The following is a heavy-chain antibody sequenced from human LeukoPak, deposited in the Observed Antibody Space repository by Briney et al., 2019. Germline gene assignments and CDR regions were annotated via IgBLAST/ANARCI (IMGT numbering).Heavy chain of an antibody. Sequence: SETLSLTCTVSGGSISSSSYYWGWIRQPPGKGLEWIGSIYYSGSTYYNPSLKSRVTISVDTSKNQFSLKLSSVTAADTAVYYCARLHPGSGFPFDYWGQGTLVTVSS. V-gene: IGHV4-39*01. D-gene: IGHD3-3*01. J-gene: IGHJ4*02. CDR2: IYYSGST. CDR1: GGSISSSSYY. CDR3: ARLHPGSGFPFDY.